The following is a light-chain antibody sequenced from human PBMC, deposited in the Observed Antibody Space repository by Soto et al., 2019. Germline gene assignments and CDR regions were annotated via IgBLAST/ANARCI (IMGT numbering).Light chain of an antibody. CDR1: QSVSSSY. Sequence: EIVLTQSPGTLSLSPGERATLSCRASQSVSSSYLAWYQQKPGQAPRLLIYGASGRATGIPDRFSGSGSGTDFTLTISRLEPEESAVYSCQQYGSSPMYTFGQGTKREIK. J-gene: IGKJ2*01. CDR3: QQYGSSPMYT. CDR2: GAS. V-gene: IGKV3-20*01.